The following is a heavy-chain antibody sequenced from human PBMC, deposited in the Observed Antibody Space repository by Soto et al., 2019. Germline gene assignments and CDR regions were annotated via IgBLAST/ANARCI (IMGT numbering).Heavy chain of an antibody. D-gene: IGHD3-3*01. CDR1: GFTFTNYA. Sequence: EVQLLESGGGLVQPGGPLRLSCATSGFTFTNYAMTWVRQAPGKGLEWVSTISASGINTYYVDSVEGRFTISRDNSENTAYLQMNSLRAEDRAVYYCAKGQGVVSISSLDFLSQGTLVTVSS. V-gene: IGHV3-23*01. J-gene: IGHJ4*02. CDR2: ISASGINT. CDR3: AKGQGVVSISSLDF.